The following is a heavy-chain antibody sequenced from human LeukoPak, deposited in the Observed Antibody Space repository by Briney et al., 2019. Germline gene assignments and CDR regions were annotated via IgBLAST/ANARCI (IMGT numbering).Heavy chain of an antibody. CDR1: GFTFSSYA. CDR3: AKDSGIAAAGTGPVDY. V-gene: IGHV3-23*01. Sequence: GGSLRLSCAASGFTFSSYAMSWVRQAPGKGLEWVSAISGSGGSTYYADSVEGRFTISRDNSKNTLYLQMNSLRAEDTAVYYCAKDSGIAAAGTGPVDYWGQGTLVTVSS. CDR2: ISGSGGST. D-gene: IGHD6-13*01. J-gene: IGHJ4*02.